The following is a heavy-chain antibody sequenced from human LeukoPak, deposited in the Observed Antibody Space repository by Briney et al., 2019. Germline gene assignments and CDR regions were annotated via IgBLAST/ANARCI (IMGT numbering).Heavy chain of an antibody. V-gene: IGHV3-23*01. Sequence: PGGSLRLSCAASGFTFSSYSMNWVRQAPGKGLEWVSAISGSGGSTYYADSVKGRFTISRDNSRNTLYLQMNSLRAEDTAVYYCAKVPFVCGDCYSPYYFDYWGQGTLVTVSS. CDR1: GFTFSSYS. CDR2: ISGSGGST. CDR3: AKVPFVCGDCYSPYYFDY. D-gene: IGHD2-21*01. J-gene: IGHJ4*02.